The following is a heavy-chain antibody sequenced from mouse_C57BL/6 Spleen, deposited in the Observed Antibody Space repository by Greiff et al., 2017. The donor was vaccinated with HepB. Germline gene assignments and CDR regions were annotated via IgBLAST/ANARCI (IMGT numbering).Heavy chain of an antibody. V-gene: IGHV8-8*01. D-gene: IGHD1-1*01. Sequence: QVTLKESGPGILQPSQTLSLTCSFSGFSLSTFGMGVGWIRQPSGKGLEWLAHIWWDDDKYYNPALKSRLTISKDTSKNQVFLKIANVDTADTATYYCARMEYYGSKAWFAYWGQGTLVTVSA. CDR1: GFSLSTFGMG. CDR2: IWWDDDK. J-gene: IGHJ3*01. CDR3: ARMEYYGSKAWFAY.